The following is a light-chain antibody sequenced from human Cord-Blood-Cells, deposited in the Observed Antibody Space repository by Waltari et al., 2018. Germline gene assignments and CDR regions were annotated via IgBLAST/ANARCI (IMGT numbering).Light chain of an antibody. Sequence: QSALTQPASVSGSPGQSITISCTGTSSDVVSYNLVSWYQQHPGKAPKLMIYEVSKRPSGVSTRFARSKSGNTASLTSSGIHAEDVADYCCCSYAGRSTLVFGGGTKLTDL. CDR1: SSDVVSYNL. J-gene: IGLJ3*02. CDR2: EVS. V-gene: IGLV2-23*02. CDR3: CSYAGRSTLV.